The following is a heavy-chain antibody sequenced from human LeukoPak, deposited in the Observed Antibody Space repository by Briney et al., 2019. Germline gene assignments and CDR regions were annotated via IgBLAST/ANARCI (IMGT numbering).Heavy chain of an antibody. CDR3: AREGWYSSSWYSY. Sequence: ASVKVSCKASGGTFSSYAISWVRQAPGQGLEWMGRIIPILGIANYAQKFQGRVTITADKSTSTAYMELSSLRSEDTAVYYCAREGWYSSSWYSYWGQGTLVTVSS. J-gene: IGHJ4*02. D-gene: IGHD6-13*01. CDR2: IIPILGIA. V-gene: IGHV1-69*04. CDR1: GGTFSSYA.